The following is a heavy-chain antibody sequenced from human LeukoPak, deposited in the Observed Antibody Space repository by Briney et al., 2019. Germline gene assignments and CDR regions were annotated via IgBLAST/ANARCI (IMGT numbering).Heavy chain of an antibody. Sequence: PGGSLRLSCAASGFTFSSYSMNWVRQAPGKGLEWVSSISSSSSYIYYADSVKGRFTISRDNAKNSLYLQMNSLRAEDTAVYYCARDLGSSGGSHPFDYWGQGTLVTVSS. CDR2: ISSSSSYI. V-gene: IGHV3-21*01. D-gene: IGHD2-15*01. CDR1: GFTFSSYS. J-gene: IGHJ4*02. CDR3: ARDLGSSGGSHPFDY.